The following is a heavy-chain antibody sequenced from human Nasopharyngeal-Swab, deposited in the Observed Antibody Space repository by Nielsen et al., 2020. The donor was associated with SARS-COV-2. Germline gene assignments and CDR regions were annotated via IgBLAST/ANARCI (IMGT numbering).Heavy chain of an antibody. V-gene: IGHV3-30*02. CDR2: IWSDGSKK. CDR3: AKDIGSWYYMDV. D-gene: IGHD6-13*01. J-gene: IGHJ6*03. CDR1: GFTFSGST. Sequence: GGSLRLSCAASGFTFSGSTMHWVRQAPGKGLEWVTFIWSDGSKKFYADSAQGRFTISRENSKNMLYLQMTSLRVEDTAVYYCAKDIGSWYYMDVWGKGTTVTVSS.